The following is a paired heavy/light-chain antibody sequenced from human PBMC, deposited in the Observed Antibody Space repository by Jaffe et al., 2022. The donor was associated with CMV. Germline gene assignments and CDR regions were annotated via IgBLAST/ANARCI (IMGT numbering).Heavy chain of an antibody. Sequence: QVQLVESGGGVVQPGKSLRLSCAASGFTFSSFGMHWVRQAPGKGLEWVGVIVHDGSDKYYGVSAKGRFIISRDNSKNTLYLQMNSLRVEDTAIYYCAKVSTLGYGMDVWGQGTTVTVYS. J-gene: IGHJ6*02. D-gene: IGHD2-2*01. V-gene: IGHV3-30*18. CDR2: IVHDGSDK. CDR1: GFTFSSFG. CDR3: AKVSTLGYGMDV.
Light chain of an antibody. CDR1: NGRIASNY. Sequence: KFMLTQPHSVSESPGKTVTISCARSNGRIASNYVQWFQQRPGSAPVTVIYEDKERPSGVPDRFSGSIDRSSNSASLTISGLKPEDEADYYCQSYDTSDHEAVFGGGTQLTVL. CDR2: EDK. J-gene: IGLJ7*01. V-gene: IGLV6-57*04. CDR3: QSYDTSDHEAV.